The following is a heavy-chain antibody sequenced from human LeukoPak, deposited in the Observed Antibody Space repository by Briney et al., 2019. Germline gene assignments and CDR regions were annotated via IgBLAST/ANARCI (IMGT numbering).Heavy chain of an antibody. J-gene: IGHJ4*02. CDR3: ARVFYGSGSFGTFYFDS. D-gene: IGHD3-10*01. Sequence: SETLSLTCTVSGGSVSSYYWSWIRQPPGKGLEWIGYVYYSGNTNYNPSLKSRVSISVDTSKNQFSLRLNSVTAADTAVYYCARVFYGSGSFGTFYFDSWGRGTLVTVSS. CDR2: VYYSGNT. CDR1: GGSVSSYY. V-gene: IGHV4-59*02.